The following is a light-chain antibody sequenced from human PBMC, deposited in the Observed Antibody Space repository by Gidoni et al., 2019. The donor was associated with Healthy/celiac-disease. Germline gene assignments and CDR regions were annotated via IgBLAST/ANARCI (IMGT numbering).Light chain of an antibody. Sequence: QSVLTQPPSVSGAPGQRVTISRTGSSSNSGAGYDVHWYQQLPGTAPKLLIYGNSNRPSGVPDRFSGSKSGTSASLAITGLQAEDEADYYCQSYDSSLSGSRVFGGGTKLTVL. J-gene: IGLJ2*01. CDR3: QSYDSSLSGSRV. V-gene: IGLV1-40*01. CDR1: SSNSGAGYD. CDR2: GNS.